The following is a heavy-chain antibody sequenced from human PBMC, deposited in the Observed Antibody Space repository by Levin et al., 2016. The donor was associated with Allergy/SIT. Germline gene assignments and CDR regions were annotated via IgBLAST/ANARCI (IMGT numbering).Heavy chain of an antibody. CDR1: GFTFKDYG. CDR2: ISYDGSNK. D-gene: IGHD3-16*01. J-gene: IGHJ4*02. V-gene: IGHV3-30*18. Sequence: GGSLRLSCAASGFTFKDYGMHWVRQAPGKGLEWVAVISYDGSNKYYADSVKGRFTISRDNSKNTLYLQMNSLRAEDTAVYYCAKDTSWGPDYFHYWGQGTLVTVSS. CDR3: AKDTSWGPDYFHY.